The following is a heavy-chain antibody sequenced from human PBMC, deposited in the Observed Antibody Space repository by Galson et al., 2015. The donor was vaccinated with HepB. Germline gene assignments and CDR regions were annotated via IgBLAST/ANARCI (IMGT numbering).Heavy chain of an antibody. D-gene: IGHD2-2*02. CDR3: ARDGWLCSSTSCYSPYYYYMDV. Sequence: SLRLSCAASGFTFSSYAMHWVRQAPGQGLEWVAVISYDGSNKYYADSVKGRSTISRDNSKNTLYLQMNSLRAEDTAVYYCARDGWLCSSTSCYSPYYYYMDVWGKGTTVTVSS. CDR2: ISYDGSNK. CDR1: GFTFSSYA. J-gene: IGHJ6*03. V-gene: IGHV3-30-3*01.